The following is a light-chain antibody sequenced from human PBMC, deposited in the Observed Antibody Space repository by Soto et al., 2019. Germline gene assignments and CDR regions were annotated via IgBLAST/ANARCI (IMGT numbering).Light chain of an antibody. CDR2: AAS. J-gene: IGKJ3*01. CDR1: QSISSY. Sequence: IRMTQSPSSLSASIGDRVTITCRASQSISSYLNWYQHKPGKAPKLLIYAASSLQSGVPSRFSGSGYGTDFTLTISRLQPEDFATYYCQQSYSTLFTFGPGTKVDIK. V-gene: IGKV1-39*01. CDR3: QQSYSTLFT.